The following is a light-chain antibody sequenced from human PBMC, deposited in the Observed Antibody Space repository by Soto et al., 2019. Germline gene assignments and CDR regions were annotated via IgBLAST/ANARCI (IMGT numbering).Light chain of an antibody. CDR2: AAS. Sequence: DIQMTQSPSSLSASVGDRVTITCRASQSISSYLNWYQQKPGKAPKLLIYAASSLQSGVPSRFSGSGSGTDVTLTISSLQPEDFATYYCQQSYSIPPYTFGLGTELEIK. CDR3: QQSYSIPPYT. J-gene: IGKJ2*01. CDR1: QSISSY. V-gene: IGKV1-39*01.